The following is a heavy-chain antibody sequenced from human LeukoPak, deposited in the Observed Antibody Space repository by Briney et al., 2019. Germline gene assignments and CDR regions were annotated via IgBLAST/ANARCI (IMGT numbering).Heavy chain of an antibody. Sequence: GGSLRLSCAASGFTFSRNAMNWVRQAPGERLEWVSFISSSSNYMSYADSVKGRFTISRDNAKNSLYLQMNSLRAEDTAVYYCARPLDSSNNYFGYWGQGTLVTVSA. CDR2: ISSSSNYM. V-gene: IGHV3-21*01. CDR1: GFTFSRNA. D-gene: IGHD6-13*01. CDR3: ARPLDSSNNYFGY. J-gene: IGHJ4*02.